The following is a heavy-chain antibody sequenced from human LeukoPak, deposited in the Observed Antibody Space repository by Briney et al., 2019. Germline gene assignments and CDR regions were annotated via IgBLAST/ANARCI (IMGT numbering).Heavy chain of an antibody. V-gene: IGHV3-7*01. J-gene: IGHJ6*03. CDR3: ARDQTKWEPLRRRDYYYMDV. Sequence: GGSLRLSCAASGFMFSSYWMSWVRQAPGKGLEWVADIKEDGSEKSYVDSVKGRFTISRDNAKNSLYLQMNTLRAEDTAVYYCARDQTKWEPLRRRDYYYMDVWGKGTTVTVSS. CDR2: IKEDGSEK. D-gene: IGHD1-26*01. CDR1: GFMFSSYW.